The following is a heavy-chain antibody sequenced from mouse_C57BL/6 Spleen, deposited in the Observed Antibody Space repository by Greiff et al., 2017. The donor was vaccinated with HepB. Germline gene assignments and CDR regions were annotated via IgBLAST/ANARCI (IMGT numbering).Heavy chain of an antibody. CDR3: TTSHYDGYFFAY. V-gene: IGHV14-4*01. J-gene: IGHJ3*01. Sequence: EVKLQQSGAELVRPGASVKLSCTASGFNIKDDYMHWVKQRPEQGLEWIGWIDPENGDTEYASKFQGKATITADTSSNTAYLQLSSLTSEDTAVYYCTTSHYDGYFFAYWGQGTLVTVSA. CDR1: GFNIKDDY. CDR2: IDPENGDT. D-gene: IGHD2-3*01.